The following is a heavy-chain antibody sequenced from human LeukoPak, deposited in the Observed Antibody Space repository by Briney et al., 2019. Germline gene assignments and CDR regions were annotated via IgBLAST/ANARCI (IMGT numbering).Heavy chain of an antibody. J-gene: IGHJ2*01. CDR2: IRISSTTI. Sequence: PGRSLRLSCAASGFTFSSYNMNWVRQAPGNGLEWVSYIRISSTTIYYADSVKGRFTISRDTGKHSLSLRMNSLRAEDTAVYYWASSTYYYDSSGARHWYFDLWGRGTLVTVSS. V-gene: IGHV3-48*01. D-gene: IGHD3-22*01. CDR1: GFTFSSYN. CDR3: ASSTYYYDSSGARHWYFDL.